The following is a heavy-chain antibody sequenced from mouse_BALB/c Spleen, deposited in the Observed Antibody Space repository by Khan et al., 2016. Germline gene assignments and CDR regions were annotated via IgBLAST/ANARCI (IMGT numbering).Heavy chain of an antibody. J-gene: IGHJ2*01. Sequence: QLVQSGPELKKPGETVKISCKASGYTFTNFGINWVRQAPGKGLEWMDWINTNTGETTYADDFKGRFAFSLETSASTAYLQINNLKNEDTATYSCATGITTVIATRRDYWGQGTTLTVAS. CDR2: INTNTGET. D-gene: IGHD1-1*01. CDR3: ATGITTVIATRRDY. CDR1: GYTFTNFG. V-gene: IGHV9-3-1*01.